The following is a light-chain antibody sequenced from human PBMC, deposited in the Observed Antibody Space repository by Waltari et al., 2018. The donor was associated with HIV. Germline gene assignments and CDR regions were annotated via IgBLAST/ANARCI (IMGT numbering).Light chain of an antibody. CDR3: SSYTSSSTLV. V-gene: IGLV2-14*01. CDR2: EVS. CDR1: TSDVGAYKY. Sequence: QPASVSGSPGQSITISCTGTTSDVGAYKYVSWYQQHPGKAPKLMIYEVSNRPSGVSNRFSGSKSGNTASLTISGLQAEDEADYFCSSYTSSSTLVFGSGTKVTVL. J-gene: IGLJ1*01.